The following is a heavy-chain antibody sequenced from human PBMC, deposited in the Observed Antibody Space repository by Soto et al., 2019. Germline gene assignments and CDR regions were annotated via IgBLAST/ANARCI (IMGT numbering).Heavy chain of an antibody. V-gene: IGHV1-2*02. CDR1: GYTFTGYY. D-gene: IGHD6-19*01. CDR2: INPNSGGT. CDR3: ARANNLKIAVAGTSLYGMDV. J-gene: IGHJ6*02. Sequence: QVQLVQSGAEVKKPGASVKVSCKASGYTFTGYYMHWVRQAPGQGLEWMGWINPNSGGTNYAQKFQGRVTMTRDTSISTAYMELSRLRSDDTAVYYCARANNLKIAVAGTSLYGMDVWGQGTTVTVSS.